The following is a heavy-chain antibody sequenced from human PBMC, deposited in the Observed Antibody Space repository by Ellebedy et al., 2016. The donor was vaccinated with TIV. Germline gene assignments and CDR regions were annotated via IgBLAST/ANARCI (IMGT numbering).Heavy chain of an antibody. CDR3: VKAWGD. CDR2: INTNGGST. CDR1: GFTFSTYA. D-gene: IGHD3-16*01. V-gene: IGHV3-64*01. J-gene: IGHJ4*02. Sequence: GESLKISCAASGFTFSTYAMLWVRQAPGKGLEYVSGINTNGGSTYYANSMKGRFTISRDNSKNTLYLQMSSLRPEDTAVYYCVKAWGDWGQGTLVTVSS.